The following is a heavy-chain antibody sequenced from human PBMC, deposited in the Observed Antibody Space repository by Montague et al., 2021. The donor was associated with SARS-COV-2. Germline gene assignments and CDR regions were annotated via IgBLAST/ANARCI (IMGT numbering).Heavy chain of an antibody. CDR2: IYYSGST. CDR3: ARVSSSWYGVSYYYYCMDV. J-gene: IGHJ6*02. Sequence: SETLSLTCTVSCGSVSSGSYYWSWIPQPPGKGLDWIGFIYYSGSTNYNLSLKSRVTISVDTNKNHFSLKLGSVAAADTAVYYCARVSSSWYGVSYYYYCMDVWGQGTPVTVSS. V-gene: IGHV4-61*03. CDR1: CGSVSSGSYY. D-gene: IGHD6-13*01.